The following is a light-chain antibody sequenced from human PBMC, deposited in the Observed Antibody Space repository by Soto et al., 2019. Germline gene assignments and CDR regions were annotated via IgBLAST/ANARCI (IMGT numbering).Light chain of an antibody. CDR1: SGHSDYA. Sequence: QPVPTQSPSASASLGASVKLTCTLSSGHSDYAIAWHQQQPEKGPRYLMKLNSDGSHSKGDGIPDRFSGSSSGAERYLTISSLQSEDEADYYCQTWGTGIRVFGGGTKLTVL. V-gene: IGLV4-69*01. CDR3: QTWGTGIRV. CDR2: LNSDGSH. J-gene: IGLJ3*02.